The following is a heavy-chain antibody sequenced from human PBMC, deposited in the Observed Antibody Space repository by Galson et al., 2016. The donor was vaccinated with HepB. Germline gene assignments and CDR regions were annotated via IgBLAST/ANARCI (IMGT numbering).Heavy chain of an antibody. J-gene: IGHJ4*02. V-gene: IGHV3-15*01. CDR2: IRGKSDGGTT. Sequence: SLRLSCAASGFTFSSYWMRWVRQAPGKGLEWVGRIRGKSDGGTTDYAAAVKGRFTISRDDSKNTLYLQMSSLTTEDTAVYYCTARAAKGGQGTLVTVSS. CDR1: GFTFSSYW. D-gene: IGHD2-15*01. CDR3: TARAAK.